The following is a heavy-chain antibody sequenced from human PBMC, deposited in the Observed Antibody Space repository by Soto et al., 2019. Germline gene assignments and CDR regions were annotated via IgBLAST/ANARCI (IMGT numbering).Heavy chain of an antibody. CDR1: GFTFINYA. V-gene: IGHV3-23*01. CDR2: ISGGGDAT. Sequence: EVQLLESGGDSVQPGGSVRLSCAGSGFTFINYAMNWVRQAPGKGLEWVSTISGGGDATFFAYSVRGRFTFSRDNSKNTVTLQMNSLGVADTAVYYCARKVVGSTSRPDYWYFDRWGRGTLVTVSS. CDR3: ARKVVGSTSRPDYWYFDR. J-gene: IGHJ2*01. D-gene: IGHD2-21*01.